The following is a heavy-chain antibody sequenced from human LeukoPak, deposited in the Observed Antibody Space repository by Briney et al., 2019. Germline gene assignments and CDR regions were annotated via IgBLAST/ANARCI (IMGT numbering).Heavy chain of an antibody. V-gene: IGHV3-7*01. CDR2: IKQDGSEK. Sequence: GGSLRLSCAASGFTFNTYWMNWVRQAPGKGLEWVANIKQDGSEKYYVDSVKGRFTISRDNDKNSLFLQMTSLRAEDTAVYYCARVGGRYSPLGYWGQGTLVTVSS. CDR3: ARVGGRYSPLGY. J-gene: IGHJ4*02. D-gene: IGHD3-16*02. CDR1: GFTFNTYW.